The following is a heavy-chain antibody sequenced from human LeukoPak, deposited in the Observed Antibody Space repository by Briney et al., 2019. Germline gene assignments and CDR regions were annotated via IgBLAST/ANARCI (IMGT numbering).Heavy chain of an antibody. CDR1: GNSFPSYW. Sequence: GGSLKISCRGLGNSFPSYWIGRGRPSPGKGLEWMGIIYPVASDTRYSTSFQGQVTISADTSISHAYLQWSSRKASDTAMYYCARHSRKMEQWFDPDFWGQETLVTVSS. J-gene: IGHJ4*02. CDR2: IYPVASDT. CDR3: ARHSRKMEQWFDPDF. V-gene: IGHV5-51*01. D-gene: IGHD6-19*01.